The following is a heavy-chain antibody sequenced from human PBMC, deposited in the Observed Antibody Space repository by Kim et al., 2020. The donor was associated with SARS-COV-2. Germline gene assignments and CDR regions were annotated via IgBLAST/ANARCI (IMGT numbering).Heavy chain of an antibody. J-gene: IGHJ4*02. CDR3: ARDRGYGVYAAYFDY. CDR2: ISAYNGNK. CDR1: GYTFTSYG. V-gene: IGHV1-18*04. Sequence: ASVKVSCKASGYTFTSYGISWVRQAPGQGLEWMGWISAYNGNKNYAQKLQGRVTMTTDTSTSTAYMELRSLRSDDTAVYYCARDRGYGVYAAYFDYWGKGTLVTVSS. D-gene: IGHD4-17*01.